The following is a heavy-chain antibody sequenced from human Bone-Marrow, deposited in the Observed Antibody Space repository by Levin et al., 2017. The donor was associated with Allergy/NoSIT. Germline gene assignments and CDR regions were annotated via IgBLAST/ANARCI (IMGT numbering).Heavy chain of an antibody. CDR1: GFMFSVHS. V-gene: IGHV3-48*02. CDR3: ARGSKGGDDYDDFFDF. Sequence: GESLKISCAASGFMFSVHSMVWVRQAPGKGLEWFSYISSGSGAIYYADSVKGRFTISRDNAKNSLYLQMNGLRDEDTAIYYCARGSKGGDDYDDFFDFWGQGTLVTVSS. J-gene: IGHJ4*02. D-gene: IGHD4-17*01. CDR2: ISSGSGAI.